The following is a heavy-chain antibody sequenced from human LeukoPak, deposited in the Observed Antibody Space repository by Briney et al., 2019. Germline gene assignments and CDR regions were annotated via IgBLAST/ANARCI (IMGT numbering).Heavy chain of an antibody. V-gene: IGHV1-69*05. J-gene: IGHJ3*02. D-gene: IGHD6-19*01. CDR3: ARTIAVAGTDAFDI. CDR1: GGTFSSYA. Sequence: SVKVSCKASGGTFSSYAISWVRQAPGQGLDWMGGIIPISGTANYAQKFQGRVTITTDESTSTAYMELSSLRSEDTALYYYARTIAVAGTDAFDIWGQGTMVTVSS. CDR2: IIPISGTA.